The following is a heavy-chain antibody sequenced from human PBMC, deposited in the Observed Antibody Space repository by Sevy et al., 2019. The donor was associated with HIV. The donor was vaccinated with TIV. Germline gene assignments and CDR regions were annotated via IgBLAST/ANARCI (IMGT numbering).Heavy chain of an antibody. CDR1: GGSISSGGYY. CDR3: ASITTGSDAFDI. D-gene: IGHD3-3*01. J-gene: IGHJ3*02. V-gene: IGHV4-31*03. CDR2: IYYSGST. Sequence: SETLSLTCTVSGGSISSGGYYWSWIRQHPGKGLEGIGYIYYSGSTYYNPSLKSRVTISVDTSKNQFSLKLSSVTAADTAVYYCASITTGSDAFDIWGQGTMVTVSS.